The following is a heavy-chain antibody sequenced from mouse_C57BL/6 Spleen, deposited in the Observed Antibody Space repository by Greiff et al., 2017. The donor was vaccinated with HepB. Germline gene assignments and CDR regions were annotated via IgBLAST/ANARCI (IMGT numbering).Heavy chain of an antibody. Sequence: EVQGVESGGGLVQSGRSLRLSCATSGFTFSDFYMEWVRQAPGKGLEWIAASRNKANDYTTEYSASVKGRFIVSRDTSQSILYLQMNALRAEDTAIYYCARDDGYSFDYWGQGTTLTVSS. J-gene: IGHJ2*01. D-gene: IGHD2-2*01. CDR2: SRNKANDYTT. CDR1: GFTFSDFY. CDR3: ARDDGYSFDY. V-gene: IGHV7-1*01.